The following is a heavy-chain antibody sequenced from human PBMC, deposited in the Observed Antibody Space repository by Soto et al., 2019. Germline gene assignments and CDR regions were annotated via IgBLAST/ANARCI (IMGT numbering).Heavy chain of an antibody. CDR2: ISDSGGST. CDR1: GFTFSSYA. J-gene: IGHJ4*02. Sequence: PGGSLRLSCAASGFTFSSYAMSWVRQAPWKGLEWVSAISDSGGSTYYADSVKGRFTISRDNSKNTLYLQMNSLRAEDTAVYYCARDRTLRFSSSWYGHALGYWAQGTLVTVSS. V-gene: IGHV3-23*01. CDR3: ARDRTLRFSSSWYGHALGY. D-gene: IGHD6-13*01.